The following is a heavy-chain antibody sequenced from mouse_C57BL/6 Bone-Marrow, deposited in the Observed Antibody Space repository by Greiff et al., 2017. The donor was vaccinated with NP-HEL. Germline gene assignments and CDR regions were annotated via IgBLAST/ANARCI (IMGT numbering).Heavy chain of an antibody. Sequence: VQLQQSGPGLVQPSQSLSITCTVSGFSLTSYGVHWVRQSPGRGLEWLGVIWRGGSTDYNAAFMSRLSITKDNSKSQVFFKMNSLQADDTAIYYCAIDGYPFYWYFDVWGTGTTVTVSS. CDR3: AIDGYPFYWYFDV. CDR2: IWRGGST. J-gene: IGHJ1*03. CDR1: GFSLTSYG. D-gene: IGHD2-3*01. V-gene: IGHV2-5*01.